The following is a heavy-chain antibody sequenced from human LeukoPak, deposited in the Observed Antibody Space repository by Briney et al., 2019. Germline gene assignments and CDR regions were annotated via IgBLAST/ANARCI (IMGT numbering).Heavy chain of an antibody. CDR1: GYSISSGYH. Sequence: PSETLSLTCTVSGYSISSGYHYGWIRQPPGKGLGWIGSVHQSGSTYYNPSLKSRVTISIDNSKNQFPLKLTSVTAADTAVYYCGSQREWSLTEYHFDYWGQGTLVTVSS. D-gene: IGHD3-3*01. J-gene: IGHJ4*02. V-gene: IGHV4-38-2*02. CDR2: VHQSGST. CDR3: GSQREWSLTEYHFDY.